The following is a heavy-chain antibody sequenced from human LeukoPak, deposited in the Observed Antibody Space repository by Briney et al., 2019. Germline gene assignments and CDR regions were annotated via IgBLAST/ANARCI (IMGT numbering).Heavy chain of an antibody. V-gene: IGHV4-39*01. CDR1: GDSISSSSYY. J-gene: IGHJ3*02. Sequence: SETLSLTCTVSGDSISSSSYYWDWIRQPPGKGLEWIGNVYYSTNTYYNPSLKSRVTISVDTSKNQFYLKLRSVTAADTAIYYCARHSRSAYSGYENAFDIWGQGTVVTVSS. CDR3: ARHSRSAYSGYENAFDI. D-gene: IGHD5-12*01. CDR2: VYYSTNT.